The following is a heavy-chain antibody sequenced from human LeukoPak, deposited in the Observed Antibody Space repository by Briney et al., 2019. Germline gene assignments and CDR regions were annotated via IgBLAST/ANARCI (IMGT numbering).Heavy chain of an antibody. V-gene: IGHV3-48*03. Sequence: GGSLRLSCAASGSTFSNYEMNWVRQAPGKGLEGVSYISSSGNIMYYGDSVKGRFTISRDNAKNSVFLQMNSLRAEDTAIYYCAREPPFRGITGTFDYWGQGTLVTVSS. CDR2: ISSSGNIM. CDR1: GSTFSNYE. CDR3: AREPPFRGITGTFDY. D-gene: IGHD1-7*01. J-gene: IGHJ4*02.